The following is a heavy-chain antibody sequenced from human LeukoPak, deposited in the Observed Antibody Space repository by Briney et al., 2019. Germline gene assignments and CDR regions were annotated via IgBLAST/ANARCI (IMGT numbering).Heavy chain of an antibody. J-gene: IGHJ4*02. CDR1: GFIFSDHH. D-gene: IGHD3-10*01. CDR3: VRVWRGYYFDS. CDR2: VRNKANTYST. Sequence: PGGSLRLSCAASGFIFSDHHMDWVRQALGKGLEWVGRVRNKANTYSTNYAASVRGRFSITRDDSMNSVYLQMNSLKTEDTAVYYCVRVWRGYYFDSWGQGILVTVSS. V-gene: IGHV3-72*01.